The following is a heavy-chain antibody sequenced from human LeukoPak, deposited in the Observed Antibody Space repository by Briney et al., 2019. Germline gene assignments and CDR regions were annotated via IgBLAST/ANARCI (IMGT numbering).Heavy chain of an antibody. CDR1: GYTFTGYY. J-gene: IGHJ3*02. D-gene: IGHD3-22*01. Sequence: ASVKVSCKASGYTFTGYYMHWVRQAPGQGLEWMGWINPNSGGTNYAQKFQGRVTMTRDTSISTAYMELSRLRSDDTAVYYCARSPYYYDSSGNDAFDIWGQGTMVTVSS. V-gene: IGHV1-2*02. CDR3: ARSPYYYDSSGNDAFDI. CDR2: INPNSGGT.